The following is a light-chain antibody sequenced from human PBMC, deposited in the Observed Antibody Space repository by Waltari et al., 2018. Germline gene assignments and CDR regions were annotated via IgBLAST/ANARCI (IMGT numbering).Light chain of an antibody. CDR1: SRVIGCDNL. CDR3: CSYAGDSLWV. CDR2: NVT. V-gene: IGLV2-23*02. Sequence: QSALTQPASVSASAGQSIPIPCNGASRVIGCDNLVPWYQQHPGKAPKAMIYNVTNRPSGVSNRFSGSKSGYTASLTVSGLQAEDESDYYCCSYAGDSLWVFGGGTKLTVL. J-gene: IGLJ3*02.